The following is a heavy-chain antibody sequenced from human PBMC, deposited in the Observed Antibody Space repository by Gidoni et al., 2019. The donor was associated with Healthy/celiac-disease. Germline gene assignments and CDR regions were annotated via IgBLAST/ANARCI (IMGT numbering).Heavy chain of an antibody. Sequence: EVQLVESGGGLVKPGRSLRLSCTAPGFTFGAYAMSWFRQAPGKGLEWVGFIRSKAYGGTTEYAASVKGRFTISRDDSKSIAYLQMNSLKTEDTAVYYCTRGGGPYYYDSSGYYSGAFDYWGQGTLVTVSS. V-gene: IGHV3-49*05. CDR1: GFTFGAYA. J-gene: IGHJ4*02. D-gene: IGHD3-22*01. CDR3: TRGGGPYYYDSSGYYSGAFDY. CDR2: IRSKAYGGTT.